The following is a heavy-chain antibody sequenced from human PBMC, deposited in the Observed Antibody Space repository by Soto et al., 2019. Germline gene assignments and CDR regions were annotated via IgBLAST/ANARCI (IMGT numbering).Heavy chain of an antibody. CDR2: ISWNDEK. J-gene: IGHJ5*02. Sequence: SGPTLVNPTQALTLTGTVSGFSLSTNGVRVGWLRQPPGMALEWLAIISWNDEKHYSPSLKNRLTITADPSKNQVVLTMTNMDPVDTATYYCAHRRVWSSDWYDRFDPWGQGVLVTVSS. CDR3: AHRRVWSSDWYDRFDP. V-gene: IGHV2-5*01. D-gene: IGHD6-19*01. CDR1: GFSLSTNGVR.